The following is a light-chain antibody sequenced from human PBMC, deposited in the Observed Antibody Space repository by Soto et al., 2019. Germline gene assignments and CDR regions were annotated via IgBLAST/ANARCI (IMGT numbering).Light chain of an antibody. CDR3: QQLNSYPLT. J-gene: IGKJ4*01. Sequence: QLTQSPSSLSASVGDRVTITCRASQGIASYLAWYQQKPGQAPNLLIYAASTLQSGVPSRFSGSGSGKDFNLTISSLQPEDFATYYCQQLNSYPLTFGGGTKVEI. CDR2: AAS. V-gene: IGKV1-9*01. CDR1: QGIASY.